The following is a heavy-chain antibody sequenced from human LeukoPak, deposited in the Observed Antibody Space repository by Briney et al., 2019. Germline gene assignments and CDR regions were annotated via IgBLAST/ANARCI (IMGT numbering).Heavy chain of an antibody. D-gene: IGHD2-2*01. Sequence: ASVKVSCKASGYTFTSYGISWVRQAPGQGLEWMGWISAYNGNTNYAQKLQGRVTMTTDTSTSTAYMELRSLRSDDTDVYYCARMGKGYCSSTSCYSWFDPWGQGTLVTVSS. V-gene: IGHV1-18*04. CDR2: ISAYNGNT. J-gene: IGHJ5*02. CDR3: ARMGKGYCSSTSCYSWFDP. CDR1: GYTFTSYG.